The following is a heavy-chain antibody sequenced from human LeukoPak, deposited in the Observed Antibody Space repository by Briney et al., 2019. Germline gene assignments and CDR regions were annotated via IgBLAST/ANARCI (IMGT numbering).Heavy chain of an antibody. CDR3: AKDRGSSWYPSHMDV. V-gene: IGHV3-23*01. D-gene: IGHD6-13*01. CDR2: MSAIGGST. Sequence: PGGSLRLSCAASGFTFSDYAMSWVRQAPGKGLEWVSSMSAIGGSTFYADSMKGHFTISRDNSKDTLYLQMNSLRVEDTAVYYCAKDRGSSWYPSHMDVWGKGTTVTVSS. J-gene: IGHJ6*03. CDR1: GFTFSDYA.